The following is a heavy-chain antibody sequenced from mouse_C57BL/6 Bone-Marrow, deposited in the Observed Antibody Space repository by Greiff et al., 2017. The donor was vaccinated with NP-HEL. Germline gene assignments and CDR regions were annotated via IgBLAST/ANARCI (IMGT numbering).Heavy chain of an antibody. CDR1: GYTFTSYW. Sequence: QVQLQQPGAELVMPGASVKLSCKASGYTFTSYWMHWVKQRPGQGLEWIGEIDPSDSYTNYNQKFKGKSTLTVDQSSSTAYMQLSSLTSGDAAVYYCAREGADDYDVTPYWYFDVWGTGTTVTVSS. V-gene: IGHV1-69*01. CDR2: IDPSDSYT. D-gene: IGHD2-4*01. CDR3: AREGADDYDVTPYWYFDV. J-gene: IGHJ1*03.